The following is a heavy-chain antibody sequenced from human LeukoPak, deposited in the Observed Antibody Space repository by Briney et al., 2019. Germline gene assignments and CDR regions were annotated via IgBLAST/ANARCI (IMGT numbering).Heavy chain of an antibody. J-gene: IGHJ4*02. CDR2: IYYSGST. CDR3: ASGKAAAVNSLDY. CDR1: GGSISSSGYY. V-gene: IGHV4-39*07. D-gene: IGHD6-13*01. Sequence: SETLSLTCTVSGGSISSSGYYWGWIRQPPGTGLEWIGSIYYSGSTYYNPSLKSRVTISVDTSKNQFSLKLSSVTAADTAVYYCASGKAAAVNSLDYWGQGTLVTVSS.